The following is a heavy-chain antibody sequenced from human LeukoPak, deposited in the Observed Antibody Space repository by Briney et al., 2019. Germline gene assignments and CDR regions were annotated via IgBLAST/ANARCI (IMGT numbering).Heavy chain of an antibody. CDR2: ISSGSSYI. CDR3: ARGREGIAARWWVEEPRWYFFDP. J-gene: IGHJ5*02. V-gene: IGHV3-21*01. D-gene: IGHD6-6*01. Sequence: GGSLRLSCAASGFIFSSYTMNWVRQAPGKGLEWVSSISSGSSYIYYADSVKGRFTISRDNAMNSLDLQMNSLRAEDTAVYYCARGREGIAARWWVEEPRWYFFDPWGQGTLVTVSS. CDR1: GFIFSSYT.